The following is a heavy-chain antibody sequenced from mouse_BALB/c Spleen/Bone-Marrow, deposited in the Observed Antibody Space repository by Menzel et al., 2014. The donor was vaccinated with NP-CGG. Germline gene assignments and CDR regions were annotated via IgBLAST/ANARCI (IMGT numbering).Heavy chain of an antibody. J-gene: IGHJ4*01. D-gene: IGHD2-2*01. CDR1: GYSFTGYT. V-gene: IGHV1-18*01. CDR3: ARDGYDRVYAMDY. CDR2: INPYNGGT. Sequence: VQLKESGPELVKPGASMKISCKASGYSFTGYTMNWVRQSHGKNLEWIGLINPYNGGTSYNQKFKGKATLTVDKSSSTAYMELLSLTSEDSAVYYCARDGYDRVYAMDYWGQGTSVTVSS.